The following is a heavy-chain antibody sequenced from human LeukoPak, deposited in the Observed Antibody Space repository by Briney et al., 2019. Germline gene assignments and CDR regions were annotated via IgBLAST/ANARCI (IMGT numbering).Heavy chain of an antibody. V-gene: IGHV6-1*01. CDR3: ARGREIGSSWYEPALDY. CDR1: GDSVSSNSAA. Sequence: SQTLSLTFAISGDSVSSNSAAWNWIRQSPSRGLEWLGRTYYRSKWYNDYAVSVKSRITINPDTSKNQFSLQLNSVTPEDTAVYYCARGREIGSSWYEPALDYWGQGTLVTVSS. CDR2: TYYRSKWYN. J-gene: IGHJ4*02. D-gene: IGHD6-13*01.